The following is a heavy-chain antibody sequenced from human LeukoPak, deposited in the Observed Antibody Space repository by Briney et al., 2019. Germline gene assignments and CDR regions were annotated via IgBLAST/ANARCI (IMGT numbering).Heavy chain of an antibody. Sequence: SEPLSLTCAVSGGSISRGGYYGSWIRQPRGKGVGWIGYIYDSGSTYYNQSLKSRITIFVNTSENRYSLKPMSVTATDTDVYDWARDSSGGSCYGAFDIWGQGTMVTVSS. J-gene: IGHJ3*02. CDR2: IYDSGST. CDR3: ARDSSGGSCYGAFDI. D-gene: IGHD2-15*01. V-gene: IGHV4-30-4*01. CDR1: GGSISRGGYY.